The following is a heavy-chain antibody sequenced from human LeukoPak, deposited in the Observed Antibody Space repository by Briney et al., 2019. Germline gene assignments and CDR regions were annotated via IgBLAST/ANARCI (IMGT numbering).Heavy chain of an antibody. CDR3: ARDIVVVVATDYYFDY. Sequence: PGGSLRLSCAASGFTFSSYAMSWVRQAPGKGLEWVSAISGSGGSTYYADSVKGRFTISRDNAKNSLYLQMNSLRAEDTAVYYCARDIVVVVATDYYFDYWGQGTLVTVSS. J-gene: IGHJ4*02. CDR2: ISGSGGST. D-gene: IGHD2-15*01. CDR1: GFTFSSYA. V-gene: IGHV3-23*01.